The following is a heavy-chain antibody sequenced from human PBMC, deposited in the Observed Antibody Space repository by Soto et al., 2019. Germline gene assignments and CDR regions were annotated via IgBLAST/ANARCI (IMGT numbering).Heavy chain of an antibody. D-gene: IGHD3-9*01. Sequence: GESLKISCAASGFTFSSYAMSWVRQAPGKGLEWVSAISGSGGSTYYADSVKGRFTISRDNSKNTLYLQMNSLRAEDTAVYYCAKDQRYFDWPFDYWGQGTLVTVSS. V-gene: IGHV3-23*01. J-gene: IGHJ4*02. CDR2: ISGSGGST. CDR1: GFTFSSYA. CDR3: AKDQRYFDWPFDY.